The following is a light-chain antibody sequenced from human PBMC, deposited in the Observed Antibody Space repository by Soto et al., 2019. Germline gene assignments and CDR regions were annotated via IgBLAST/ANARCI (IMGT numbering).Light chain of an antibody. CDR1: QSVSSSY. CDR2: GAS. V-gene: IGKV3-20*01. Sequence: EIVLTQSPGTLSLSPGERATLSCRASQSVSSSYLAWYQQKPGQAPRLLIYGASSRATGIPDRFGGSGSGTDFTLTISRLEPEDFAVYYCQQYGSSVLTFGGGTKVEIK. CDR3: QQYGSSVLT. J-gene: IGKJ4*01.